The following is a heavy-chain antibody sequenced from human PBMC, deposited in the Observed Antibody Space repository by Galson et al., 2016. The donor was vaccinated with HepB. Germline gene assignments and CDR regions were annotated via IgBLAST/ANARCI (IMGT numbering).Heavy chain of an antibody. CDR1: GFTFSDYW. D-gene: IGHD4-17*01. J-gene: IGHJ3*02. CDR2: ISYDGSNQ. V-gene: IGHV3-30*03. Sequence: SLRLSCAASGFTFSDYWMKWVRQAPGKGLEWVAVISYDGSNQFYADSVKDRFTISRDNSKNTLYLPMNSLRAADTAVYYCARTVLDFGYAFDIWGQGTMVTVSP. CDR3: ARTVLDFGYAFDI.